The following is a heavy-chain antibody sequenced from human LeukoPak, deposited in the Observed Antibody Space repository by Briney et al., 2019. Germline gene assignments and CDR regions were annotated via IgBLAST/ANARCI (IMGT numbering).Heavy chain of an antibody. D-gene: IGHD6-13*01. CDR1: GFTFRSYD. J-gene: IGHJ3*02. CDR2: IGTAGEI. CDR3: AREYSSSWNDAFDI. V-gene: IGHV3-13*01. Sequence: GGSLRLSCAASGFTFRSYDMHWVRQATGKGLEWVSGIGTAGEIYYPGSVKGRFTISRDNSKNTLYLQMNSLRSDDTAVYYCAREYSSSWNDAFDIWGQGTMVTVSS.